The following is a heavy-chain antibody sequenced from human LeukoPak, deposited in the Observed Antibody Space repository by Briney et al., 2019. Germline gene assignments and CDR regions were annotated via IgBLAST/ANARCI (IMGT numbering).Heavy chain of an antibody. J-gene: IGHJ4*02. D-gene: IGHD3-22*01. Sequence: GGSLRLSCAASGFTFSDYYMSWIRQAPGKGLEWVSYISSSGSTIYYADSVKGRFTISRDNAKNSLYLQMNSLRAEDTALYYCAKDVNYYYDSSGPDYWGQGTLVTVSS. CDR1: GFTFSDYY. CDR2: ISSSGSTI. V-gene: IGHV3-11*01. CDR3: AKDVNYYYDSSGPDY.